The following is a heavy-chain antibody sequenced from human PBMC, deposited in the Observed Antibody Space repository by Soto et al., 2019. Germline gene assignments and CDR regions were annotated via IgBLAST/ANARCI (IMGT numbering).Heavy chain of an antibody. Sequence: XNLSPTCAVSGGSFSGSFLNLIPQHPGKGLEWIGXINHRGKTNHSXXLKNRVTXXVDASNNHFSLKLNSVTAADTAIYFCASARFDYWGRGILVTSPQ. CDR2: INHRGKT. CDR1: GGSFSGSF. J-gene: IGHJ4*02. V-gene: IGHV4-34*01. CDR3: ASARFDY.